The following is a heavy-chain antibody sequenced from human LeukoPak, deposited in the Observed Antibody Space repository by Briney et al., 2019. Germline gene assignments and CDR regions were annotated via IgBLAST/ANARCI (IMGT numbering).Heavy chain of an antibody. V-gene: IGHV4-38-2*01. J-gene: IGHJ4*02. CDR1: GYSISSGYY. Sequence: SETLSLTCAVSGYSISSGYYWGWIRQPPGNGLEGIGSIYHSGSTYYNPSLKSRVTISVDTSKNQFSLKLSSVTAADTAVFYCARHGWQYYFDYWGQGTLVTVSS. CDR3: ARHGWQYYFDY. D-gene: IGHD6-19*01. CDR2: IYHSGST.